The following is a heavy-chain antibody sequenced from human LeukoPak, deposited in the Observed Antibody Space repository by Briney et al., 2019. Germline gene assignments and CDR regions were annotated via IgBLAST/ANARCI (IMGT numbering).Heavy chain of an antibody. CDR3: ARDQGYCSSTSCYLRSY. D-gene: IGHD2-2*01. CDR1: GFTFSSYS. J-gene: IGHJ4*02. V-gene: IGHV3-21*01. Sequence: GGSLRLSCAASGFTFSSYSMNWVRQAPGKGLEWVSSISSSSSYIYYADSVKGRFTISRDNAKNSLYLQMNSLRAEDTAVYYCARDQGYCSSTSCYLRSYWGQGTLVTVSS. CDR2: ISSSSSYI.